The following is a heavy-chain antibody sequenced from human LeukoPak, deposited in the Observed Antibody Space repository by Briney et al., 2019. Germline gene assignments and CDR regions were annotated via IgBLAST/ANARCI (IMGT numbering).Heavy chain of an antibody. CDR2: VSDSGSGT. V-gene: IGHV3-23*01. CDR1: GFTFSTHA. D-gene: IGHD6-19*01. J-gene: IGHJ4*02. Sequence: PGGSLRLSCAASGFTFSTHAMSWVRQAPGRGLEWVSAVSDSGSGTYYADSVKGRFTISRDNSKNTLYLQMTSLRAEDTALYYCAKGKGSSGWYDWGQGTLVTVSS. CDR3: AKGKGSSGWYD.